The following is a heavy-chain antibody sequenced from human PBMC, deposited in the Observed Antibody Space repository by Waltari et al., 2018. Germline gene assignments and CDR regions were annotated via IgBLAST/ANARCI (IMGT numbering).Heavy chain of an antibody. Sequence: QVQLVQSGAEVKKPGSSVKVSCKASGGTFSNYAITWVRQAPGQGLEWMGGVIPGFRSGHYEQNLLDRVTITADESTSTAYMELMGLTSDDTAVYYCARPRTTVGTGLWNDGLQIWGQGTLVTVSS. V-gene: IGHV1-69*01. J-gene: IGHJ3*02. D-gene: IGHD1-1*01. CDR2: VIPGFRSG. CDR3: ARPRTTVGTGLWNDGLQI. CDR1: GGTFSNYA.